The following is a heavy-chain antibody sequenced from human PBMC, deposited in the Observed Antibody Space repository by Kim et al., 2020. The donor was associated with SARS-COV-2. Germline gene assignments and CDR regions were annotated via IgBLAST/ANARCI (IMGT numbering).Heavy chain of an antibody. CDR2: FDSENDGT. CDR3: ATPREEWNLVPGPLNF. Sequence: ASVKVSCKVSGYGLSELAIHWVRQAPGRGLEWMGGFDSENDGTIYAQKFQGRLIMTADTSADTAYMELSGLRFEDTAVYYCATPREEWNLVPGPLNFWGQ. CDR1: GYGLSELA. D-gene: IGHD3-10*01. V-gene: IGHV1-24*01. J-gene: IGHJ1*01.